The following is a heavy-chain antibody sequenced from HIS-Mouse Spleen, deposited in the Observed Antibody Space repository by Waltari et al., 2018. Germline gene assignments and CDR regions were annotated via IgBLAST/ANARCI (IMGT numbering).Heavy chain of an antibody. V-gene: IGHV3-48*01. Sequence: EVQLVESGGGLVQPGGSLRLSCAASGFTFSSYSMNWVRQAPGKGLELVSYIRSISSTLYYAGSVKGRFTISRDNAKNSLYLQMNSLRAEDTAVYYCARDLGNWFDPWGQGTLVTVSS. CDR2: IRSISSTL. CDR1: GFTFSSYS. J-gene: IGHJ5*02. CDR3: ARDLGNWFDP.